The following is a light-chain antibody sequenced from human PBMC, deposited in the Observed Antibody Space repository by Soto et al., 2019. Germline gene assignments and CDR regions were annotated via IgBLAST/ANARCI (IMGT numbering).Light chain of an antibody. CDR1: SSDVGRYDL. CDR3: CSYGGSATPII. V-gene: IGLV2-23*01. Sequence: QSALTQPASVSGSPGQSITIPCTGTSSDVGRYDLVSWYQHHPGKAPNMIIFEDNKRPSGVFDRFSGSKSGSTASLTIAGLQDDDEGDYYCCSYGGSATPIIFGGGTKLTVL. J-gene: IGLJ2*01. CDR2: EDN.